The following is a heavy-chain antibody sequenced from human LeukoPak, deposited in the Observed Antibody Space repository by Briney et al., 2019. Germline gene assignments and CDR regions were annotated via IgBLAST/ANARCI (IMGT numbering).Heavy chain of an antibody. CDR1: GGSFSGYY. Sequence: SETLSLTCAVYGGSFSGYYWSWIRQPPGKGLEWIGEINHSGSTNYNPSLKSRVTISVDTSKNQLSLKLSSVTAADTAVYYCARGVWGSYRPYWGQGTLDTVSS. CDR3: ARGVWGSYRPY. D-gene: IGHD3-16*02. J-gene: IGHJ4*02. V-gene: IGHV4-34*01. CDR2: INHSGST.